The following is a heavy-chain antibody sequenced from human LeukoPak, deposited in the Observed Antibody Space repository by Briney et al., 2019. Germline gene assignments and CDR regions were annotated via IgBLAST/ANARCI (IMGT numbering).Heavy chain of an antibody. V-gene: IGHV3-23*01. J-gene: IGHJ4*02. CDR3: AKDPNGGKVVPAAFFDY. CDR1: GFTFSSYA. Sequence: GGSLRLSCAASGFTFSSYAMSWVRQAPGKGLEWVSAISGSGGSTYYADSVKGRFTISRDNSKNTLYLQMNSLRAEGTAVYYCAKDPNGGKVVPAAFFDYWGQGTLVTVSS. D-gene: IGHD2-2*01. CDR2: ISGSGGST.